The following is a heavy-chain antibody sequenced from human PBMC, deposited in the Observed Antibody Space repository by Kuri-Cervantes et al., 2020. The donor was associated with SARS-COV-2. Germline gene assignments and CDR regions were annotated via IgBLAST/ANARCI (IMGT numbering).Heavy chain of an antibody. J-gene: IGHJ4*02. CDR1: GGSINSNY. Sequence: SETLSLTCTVSGGSINSNYWSWIRQPPGKGLEWIGYIYYSGITNYNPSLKSRVTISIDTSKNQFSLKLSSVTAADTAVYYCATIGIVGATVHFDYWGQGTLVTVSS. CDR3: ATIGIVGATVHFDY. CDR2: IYYSGIT. D-gene: IGHD1-26*01. V-gene: IGHV4-59*08.